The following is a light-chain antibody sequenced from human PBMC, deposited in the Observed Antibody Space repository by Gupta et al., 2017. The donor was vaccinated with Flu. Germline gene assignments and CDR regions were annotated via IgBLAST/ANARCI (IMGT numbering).Light chain of an antibody. J-gene: IGLJ2*01. V-gene: IGLV3-1*01. CDR1: RLGDKF. Sequence: SYELTQAPSMSVSSGQTVNITCSGRRLGDKFASWYQQKAGQSPTLVLYRDSSRPSVIPERFSGSNSGDTATLTISGTQAADDGSYVCQAWDSSHVIFGRGTKLTVL. CDR2: RDS. CDR3: QAWDSSHVI.